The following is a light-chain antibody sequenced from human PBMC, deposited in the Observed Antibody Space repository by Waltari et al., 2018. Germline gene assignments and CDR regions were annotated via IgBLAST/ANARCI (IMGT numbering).Light chain of an antibody. Sequence: QSVLTQPTSASGTPGQRVTISCSGTRSNIGSNYLYWYQQLPGTAPKLRIYRNNPRPSGVPDRFSGSKSGTSASLAISGLRSEDEADYYCAAWDDSLSGRVFGGGTKVTVL. V-gene: IGLV1-47*01. CDR2: RNN. CDR3: AAWDDSLSGRV. J-gene: IGLJ3*02. CDR1: RSNIGSNY.